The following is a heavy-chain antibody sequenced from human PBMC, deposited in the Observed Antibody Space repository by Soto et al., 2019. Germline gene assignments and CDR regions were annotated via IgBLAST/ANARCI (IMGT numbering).Heavy chain of an antibody. V-gene: IGHV1-69*13. CDR1: GGTFSSYA. Sequence: ASVKVSCKASGGTFSSYAISWVRQAPGQGLEWMGGIIPIFGTANYAQKFQGRVTITADESTSTAYMELSSLRSEDTAVYYCARDRVACSSTSCYHSFDYWGQGTLVTVSS. J-gene: IGHJ4*02. CDR3: ARDRVACSSTSCYHSFDY. CDR2: IIPIFGTA. D-gene: IGHD2-2*01.